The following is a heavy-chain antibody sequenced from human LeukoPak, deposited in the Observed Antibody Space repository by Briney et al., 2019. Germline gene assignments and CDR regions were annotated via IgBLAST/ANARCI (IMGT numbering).Heavy chain of an antibody. CDR3: ARGTVVTPPLDYYYGMDV. D-gene: IGHD4-23*01. CDR2: IYTSRST. CDR1: GGSISSGSYY. Sequence: SQTLSLTCTVSGGSISSGSYYWSWNRQPAGKGLEWIGRIYTSRSTNYNPSLKSRVTISVDTSKNQFSLKLSSVAAADTAVYYCARGTVVTPPLDYYYGMDVWGQGTTVTVSS. J-gene: IGHJ6*02. V-gene: IGHV4-61*02.